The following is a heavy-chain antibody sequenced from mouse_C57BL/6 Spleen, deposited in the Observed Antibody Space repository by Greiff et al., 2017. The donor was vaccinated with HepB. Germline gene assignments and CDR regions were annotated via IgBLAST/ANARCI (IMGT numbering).Heavy chain of an antibody. CDR3: ARTGKKSDFDY. J-gene: IGHJ2*01. V-gene: IGHV1-18*01. Sequence: EVKLQESGPELVKPGASVKIPCKASGYTFTDYNMDWVKQSHGKSLEWIGDINPNNGGTIYNQKFKGKATLTVDKSSSTAYMQLSSLTSEDSAVYYCARTGKKSDFDYWGQGTTLTVSS. D-gene: IGHD4-1*01. CDR1: GYTFTDYN. CDR2: INPNNGGT.